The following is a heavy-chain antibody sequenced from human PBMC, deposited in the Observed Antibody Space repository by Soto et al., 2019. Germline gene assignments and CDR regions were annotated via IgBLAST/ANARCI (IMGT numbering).Heavy chain of an antibody. CDR2: INHSGST. CDR3: ARQGGEYIGRQNWFDP. D-gene: IGHD2-21*01. V-gene: IGHV4-34*01. Sequence: PSETLSLTCAVYGGSFSGYYWSWIRQPPGKGLEWIGEINHSGSTNYNPSLKSRVTISVDTSKNQFSLKLSSVTAADTAVYYCARQGGEYIGRQNWFDPWGQGTLVTLSS. J-gene: IGHJ5*02. CDR1: GGSFSGYY.